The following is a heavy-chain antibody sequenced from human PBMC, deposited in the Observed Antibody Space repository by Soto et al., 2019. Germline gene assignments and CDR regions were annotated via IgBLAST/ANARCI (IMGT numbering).Heavy chain of an antibody. CDR2: LSSDGGGE. CDR1: GFTFKYMA. CDR3: AKGSGFDFDY. J-gene: IGHJ4*02. Sequence: QVQLVESGGGVVQPGMSRRLSCAAFGFTFKYMARHWVGQAPGKGLEGVACLSSDGGGEDYADSVRGRFIISRDNSKDTMYLQMNSLRVEDTAVYYCAKGSGFDFDYWGQGNPVIVSS. D-gene: IGHD5-12*01. V-gene: IGHV3-30*18.